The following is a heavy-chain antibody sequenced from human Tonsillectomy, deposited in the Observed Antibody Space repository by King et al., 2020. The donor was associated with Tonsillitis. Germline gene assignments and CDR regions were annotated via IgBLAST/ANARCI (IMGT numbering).Heavy chain of an antibody. CDR3: ARDRYYDSSGYLQADY. V-gene: IGHV3-66*01. Sequence: EVQLVESGGGLVQPGGSLRLSCAASGFTVSSNYMSWVRQAPGKGLEWVSIIYSSGSAYYADSVMGRFTISRDNSKNTLYLQMNSLRAEDTAVYYCARDRYYDSSGYLQADYWGQGTLVTVSS. D-gene: IGHD3-22*01. CDR2: IYSSGSA. J-gene: IGHJ4*02. CDR1: GFTVSSNY.